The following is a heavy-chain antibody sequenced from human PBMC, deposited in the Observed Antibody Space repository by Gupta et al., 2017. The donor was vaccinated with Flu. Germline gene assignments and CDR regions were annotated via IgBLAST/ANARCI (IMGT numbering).Heavy chain of an antibody. CDR3: AKRVVYNRGDPPGYSMEV. V-gene: IGHV3-23*01. Sequence: EVQLLESGGGLVQPGGSLRLSCAASGFTFNSHAMTWVRQAPGKGLEWVSSISGDTNYTPYADSVKGRLTISRDNSKNKLFLQMTRRRDEDTAIYYCAKRVVYNRGDPPGYSMEVWGQGTWVTVSS. CDR2: ISGDTNYT. D-gene: IGHD3-10*01. J-gene: IGHJ6*02. CDR1: GFTFNSHA.